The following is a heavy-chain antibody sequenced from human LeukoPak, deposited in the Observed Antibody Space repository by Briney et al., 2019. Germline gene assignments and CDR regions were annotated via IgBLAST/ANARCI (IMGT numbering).Heavy chain of an antibody. D-gene: IGHD6-19*01. CDR1: GFTFSSYW. CDR3: ASGGGWVFFN. V-gene: IGHV3-7*01. CDR2: INQDGSEE. Sequence: GGSLRLSCAASGFTFSSYWMSWVRQAPGKGLEWVANINQDGSEEYYVDSVKGRFTISRDNARNSQFLQMSSLRTEDTAVYYCASGGGWVFFNWGQGTLVTVSS. J-gene: IGHJ4*02.